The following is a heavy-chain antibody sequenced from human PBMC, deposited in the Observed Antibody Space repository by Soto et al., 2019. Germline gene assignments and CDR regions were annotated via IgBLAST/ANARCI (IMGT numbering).Heavy chain of an antibody. CDR3: AKADTAMVKGVYYYYGMDV. V-gene: IGHV3-9*01. Sequence: EVQLVESGGGLVQPGRSLRLSCAASGFTFDDYAMHWVRQAPGKGLEWVSGISWNSGSIGYADSVKGRFTISRDNAKNSLYLQMNSLRAEDTALYYCAKADTAMVKGVYYYYGMDVWGQGTTVTVSS. D-gene: IGHD5-18*01. CDR1: GFTFDDYA. J-gene: IGHJ6*02. CDR2: ISWNSGSI.